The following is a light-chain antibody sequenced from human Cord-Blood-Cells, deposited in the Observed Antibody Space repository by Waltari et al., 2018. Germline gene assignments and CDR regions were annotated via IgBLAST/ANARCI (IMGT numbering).Light chain of an antibody. J-gene: IGLJ3*02. CDR3: QSYDSSLSGSV. V-gene: IGLV1-40*01. CDR1: SSNIGAGYA. Sequence: QSVLTQPPSVSGAPGQRVTISCPGSSSNIGAGYALPWYQQLPGTAHKLLIYGKSDRPSGVPDRFSRSKSGTSASLATTGLQAEDEAEYYCQSYDSSLSGSVFGGGTKLTVL. CDR2: GKS.